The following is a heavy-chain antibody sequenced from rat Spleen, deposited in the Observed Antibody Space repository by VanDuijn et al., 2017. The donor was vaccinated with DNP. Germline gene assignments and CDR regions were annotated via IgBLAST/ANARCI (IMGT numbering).Heavy chain of an antibody. CDR2: IIYDGSST. V-gene: IGHV5-7*01. D-gene: IGHD1-12*02. CDR3: TTTHYYDGWFPFDY. J-gene: IGHJ2*01. Sequence: EVQLVESGGGPVQPGRSLKLSCAASGFTFSDYAMAWVRQAPKKGLEWVATIIYDGSSTYYRDSVRGRFTISRDYAKSTLYLQMDSLRSEDTATYYCTTTHYYDGWFPFDYWGQGVMVTVSS. CDR1: GFTFSDYA.